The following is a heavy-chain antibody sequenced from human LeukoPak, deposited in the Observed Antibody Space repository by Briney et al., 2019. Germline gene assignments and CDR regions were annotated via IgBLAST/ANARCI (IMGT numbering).Heavy chain of an antibody. CDR3: GDLGSAGTDH. J-gene: IGHJ4*02. V-gene: IGHV3-72*01. CDR2: IRNKANGYTT. CDR1: GFTFSPHY. D-gene: IGHD3-10*01. Sequence: PGGSLRLSCAASGFTFSPHYMDWVRQSPGQGLEWVGLIRNKANGYTTVYAASVKGRFTISRDDSKNSLYLQMDSLKTEDTAVYYCGDLGSAGTDHWGQGTLVTVSS.